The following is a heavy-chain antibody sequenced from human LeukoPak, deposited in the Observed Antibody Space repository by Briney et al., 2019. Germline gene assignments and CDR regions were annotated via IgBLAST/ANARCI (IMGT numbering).Heavy chain of an antibody. CDR1: GYTFTSYD. D-gene: IGHD6-25*01. CDR2: MNPNSGNT. Sequence: GASVKVSCKASGYTFTSYDINWVRQATGQGLEWMGWMNPNSGNTGYAQKFQGRVTITRNTSISTAYMELSSVTAADTAVYYCARAASPSLFDYWGQGTLVTVSS. V-gene: IGHV1-8*03. CDR3: ARAASPSLFDY. J-gene: IGHJ4*02.